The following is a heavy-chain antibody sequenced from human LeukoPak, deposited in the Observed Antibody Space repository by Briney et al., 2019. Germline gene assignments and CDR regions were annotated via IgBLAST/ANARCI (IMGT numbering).Heavy chain of an antibody. V-gene: IGHV3-30*02. CDR3: AKDRYSTSSTFTVNPFDY. CDR1: GFTFSSYG. J-gene: IGHJ4*02. Sequence: PGESLGLSCAASGFTFSSYGMNWVRQAPGKGLEWVAFIRFDGRDKYYADSVKGRFTISRDNSKNTLDLQMNSLRVEDTAVYYCAKDRYSTSSTFTVNPFDYWGQGILVTVSS. D-gene: IGHD2-2*01. CDR2: IRFDGRDK.